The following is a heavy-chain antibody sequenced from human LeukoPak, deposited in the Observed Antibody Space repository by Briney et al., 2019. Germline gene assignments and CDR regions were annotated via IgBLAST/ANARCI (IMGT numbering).Heavy chain of an antibody. D-gene: IGHD6-6*01. CDR2: ISGGGGNT. CDR1: EFTFSTYA. CDR3: ARVGSSGDY. V-gene: IGHV3-23*01. Sequence: GGSLRLSCAASEFTFSTYAMSWVRQPPGKGLEWVATISGGGGNTYYADSVKGRFTISRDSTQNALYLQMDSLRAEDTAVYYCARVGSSGDYWGQGTLVTVSS. J-gene: IGHJ4*02.